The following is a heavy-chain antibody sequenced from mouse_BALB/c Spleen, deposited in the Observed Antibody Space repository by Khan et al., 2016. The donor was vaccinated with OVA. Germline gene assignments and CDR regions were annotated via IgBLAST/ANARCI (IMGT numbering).Heavy chain of an antibody. CDR1: GYSFTGYT. J-gene: IGHJ3*01. V-gene: IGHV1-18*01. CDR2: INPYNGGT. D-gene: IGHD2-13*01. CDR3: VRSASYGDYVEAWFAY. Sequence: EVQLQQSGPELVKPGASMKMSCKASGYSFTGYTMNWVKQSHVKNLEWIGLINPYNGGTAYNQKFRGTATLTVDKASNTAYMELLSLTSEDSAVYYCVRSASYGDYVEAWFAYWGQGTLVTVSA.